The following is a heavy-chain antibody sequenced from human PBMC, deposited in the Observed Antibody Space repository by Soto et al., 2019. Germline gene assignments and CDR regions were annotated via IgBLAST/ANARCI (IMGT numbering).Heavy chain of an antibody. CDR1: GGTFNNYA. D-gene: IGHD2-15*01. Sequence: QEQLLQSGAEVRKPGSSVKVSCKASGGTFNNYAVSWVRQAPGQGLEWMGGIIPMFETVNYAQRFQGRLTIAADETTSTAYMELTSQTSADTAIYFCARGLRTGNYGMDVWGQGTTVTVSS. CDR2: IIPMFETV. V-gene: IGHV1-69*01. CDR3: ARGLRTGNYGMDV. J-gene: IGHJ6*02.